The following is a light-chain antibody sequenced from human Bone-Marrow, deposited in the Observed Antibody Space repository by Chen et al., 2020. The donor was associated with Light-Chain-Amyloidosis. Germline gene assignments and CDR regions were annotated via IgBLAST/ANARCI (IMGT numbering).Light chain of an antibody. Sequence: QSVLTQPPSVSGAPGQRVTISCTGKSSNIGAGYDVHWYQQLPGAAPKLLIYGNVNRPSGVPERLSGFKSGSSASLAITGLMAEDEADYYCQSYDTSLSGSVFGGGTKLTVL. J-gene: IGLJ3*02. CDR3: QSYDTSLSGSV. V-gene: IGLV1-40*01. CDR2: GNV. CDR1: SSNIGAGYD.